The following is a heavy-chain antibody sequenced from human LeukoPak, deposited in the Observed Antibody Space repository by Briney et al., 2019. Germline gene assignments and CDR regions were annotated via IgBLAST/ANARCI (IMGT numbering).Heavy chain of an antibody. CDR3: AKSSISRYYYDSSGYFPDAFDI. CDR2: ISYDGSNK. V-gene: IGHV3-30*18. D-gene: IGHD3-22*01. J-gene: IGHJ3*02. Sequence: GGSLRLSCAASGFTFSNYGMHWVRQAPGKGLEWVAVISYDGSNKYYADSVKGRFTISRDNSKNTLYLQMSSLRAEDTAVYYCAKSSISRYYYDSSGYFPDAFDIWGQGTMVTVSS. CDR1: GFTFSNYG.